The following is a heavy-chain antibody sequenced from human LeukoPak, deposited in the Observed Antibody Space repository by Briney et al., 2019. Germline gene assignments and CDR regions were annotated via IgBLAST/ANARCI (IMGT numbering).Heavy chain of an antibody. CDR2: IYYSGST. J-gene: IGHJ4*02. V-gene: IGHV4-39*07. D-gene: IGHD3-3*01. Sequence: PSETLSLTCTVSGGSISSSSYYWGWIRQPPGKGLEWIGSIYYSGSTYYNPSLKSRVTISVDTSKNQFSLKLSSVTAADTAVYYCARGGRVLRFLEWTHKYYFDYWGQGTLVTVSS. CDR1: GGSISSSSYY. CDR3: ARGGRVLRFLEWTHKYYFDY.